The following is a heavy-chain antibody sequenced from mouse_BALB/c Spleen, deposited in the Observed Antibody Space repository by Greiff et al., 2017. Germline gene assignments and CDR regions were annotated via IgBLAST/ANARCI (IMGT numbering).Heavy chain of an antibody. V-gene: IGHV5-9-4*01. J-gene: IGHJ4*01. CDR2: ISSGGSYT. Sequence: EVKVEESGGGLVKPGGSLKLSCAASGFTFSSYAMSWVRQSPEKRLEWVAEISSGGSYTYYPDTVTGRFTISRDNAKNTLYLEMSSLRSEDTAMYYCARGLDAMDYWGQGTSVTVSS. CDR3: ARGLDAMDY. CDR1: GFTFSSYA. D-gene: IGHD2-10*02.